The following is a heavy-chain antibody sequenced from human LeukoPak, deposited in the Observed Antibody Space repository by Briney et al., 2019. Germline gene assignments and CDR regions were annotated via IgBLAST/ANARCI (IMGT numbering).Heavy chain of an antibody. CDR2: IYTGGPT. D-gene: IGHD3-16*01. CDR3: ARDPGYSGPYAYYYSFFDS. Sequence: GGSLRLSCAASGFNVSSKYMNWVRQAPGKGLEWVAVIYTGGPTYYADSVQGRFTISRDNSRNTVYLQMNSLRVEDTAMYFCARDPGYSGPYAYYYSFFDSWGQGTLVTVSS. J-gene: IGHJ4*02. V-gene: IGHV3-66*01. CDR1: GFNVSSKY.